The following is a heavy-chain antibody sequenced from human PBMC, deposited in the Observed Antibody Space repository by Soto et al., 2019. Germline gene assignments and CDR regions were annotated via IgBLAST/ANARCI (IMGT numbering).Heavy chain of an antibody. J-gene: IGHJ6*02. D-gene: IGHD2-21*01. CDR3: AASCVGCGGFNYYGMDV. Sequence: SSETLSLTCTVSGGSINTVNYYWSWIRQSPDKGLEWIGYIYYSGTTYYNPSLKSRVTISVDTSKNQFSLKLSSVTAADTAVYYCAASCVGCGGFNYYGMDVWGQGTTVT. CDR2: IYYSGTT. CDR1: GGSINTVNYY. V-gene: IGHV4-30-4*01.